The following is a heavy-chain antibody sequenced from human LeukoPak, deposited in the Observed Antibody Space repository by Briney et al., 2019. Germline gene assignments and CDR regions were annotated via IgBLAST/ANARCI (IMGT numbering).Heavy chain of an antibody. D-gene: IGHD1-26*01. Sequence: GGSLRLACAASAFTFSDYSMNWVRQAPGKGLEWISYISGRSSTIYYADSVRGRFTISRDNAKNSMYLQMNSLRAEDTAVYYCARDRLTSGSYFFDYWGQGTLVTVSS. V-gene: IGHV3-48*01. J-gene: IGHJ4*02. CDR1: AFTFSDYS. CDR2: ISGRSSTI. CDR3: ARDRLTSGSYFFDY.